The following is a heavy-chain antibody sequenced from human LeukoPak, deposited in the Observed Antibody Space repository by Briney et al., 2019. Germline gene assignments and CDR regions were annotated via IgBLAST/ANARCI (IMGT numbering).Heavy chain of an antibody. CDR2: ISWNSGSI. D-gene: IGHD3-10*01. CDR1: GFTFDDYA. CDR3: AKDRQSSGNYRWFDP. Sequence: GGSLRLSCVASGFTFDDYAMHWVRQVPGKGLEWVSGISWNSGSIGYADSVKGRFTISRDNAKNSLYLQMNSLTTEDTALYYCAKDRQSSGNYRWFDPWGQGTLVTVSS. J-gene: IGHJ5*02. V-gene: IGHV3-9*01.